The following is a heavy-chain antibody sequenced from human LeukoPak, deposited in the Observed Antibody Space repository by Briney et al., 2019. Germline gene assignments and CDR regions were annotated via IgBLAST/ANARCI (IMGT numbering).Heavy chain of an antibody. CDR3: AKFLGGCGELDY. Sequence: GGSLRLSCAASGFTFSSYGMHWVRQAPGKGLEWVAVIWYDGSNKYYADSVKGRFTISRDNSKNTLYLQMNSLRAEDTAVYYCAKFLGGCGELDYWGQGTLVTVSS. CDR2: IWYDGSNK. CDR1: GFTFSSYG. V-gene: IGHV3-33*06. D-gene: IGHD3-16*01. J-gene: IGHJ4*02.